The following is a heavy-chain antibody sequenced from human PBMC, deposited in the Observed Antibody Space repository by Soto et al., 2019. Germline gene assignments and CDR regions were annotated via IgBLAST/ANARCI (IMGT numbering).Heavy chain of an antibody. V-gene: IGHV4-59*02. J-gene: IGHJ4*02. Sequence: SETLSLTCSVSNGSVSGFYWTWIRQPPGKILEWIGYIHYSGRTDYNPSLTSRATMSVDTSKNQFSLNLKSITAADTAVYYCVRVGVGIGNHFDSWGRGTLVTVSS. CDR1: NGSVSGFY. CDR2: IHYSGRT. CDR3: VRVGVGIGNHFDS. D-gene: IGHD1-26*01.